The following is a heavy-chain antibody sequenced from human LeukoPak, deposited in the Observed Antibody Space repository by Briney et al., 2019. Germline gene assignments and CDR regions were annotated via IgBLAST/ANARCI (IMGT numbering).Heavy chain of an antibody. CDR3: ARTWMCGGDRYQLDY. CDR1: GGSITTYY. V-gene: IGHV4-59*12. J-gene: IGHJ4*02. D-gene: IGHD2-21*02. Sequence: PSETLSLTCTVSGGSITTYYRSWIRQPPGKGLEWIGYVHYSGSSSYNPSLKSRVTISMDTSKNHFSLKLSSVTAADTAVYYCARTWMCGGDRYQLDYWGQGTLVTVSS. CDR2: VHYSGSS.